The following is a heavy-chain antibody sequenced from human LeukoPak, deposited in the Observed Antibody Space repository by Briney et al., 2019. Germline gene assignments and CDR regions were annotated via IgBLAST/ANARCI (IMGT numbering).Heavy chain of an antibody. Sequence: ASVKVSCKASGYTFTVNHMYWVRQAPGQGLELMGWINPETGDTNYAQKFQGRVTMTGDTSISTAYMELSSLKSDDTAVYYCARELGINAFDIWGQGTMVTVSS. J-gene: IGHJ3*02. V-gene: IGHV1-2*02. D-gene: IGHD7-27*01. CDR1: GYTFTVNH. CDR2: INPETGDT. CDR3: ARELGINAFDI.